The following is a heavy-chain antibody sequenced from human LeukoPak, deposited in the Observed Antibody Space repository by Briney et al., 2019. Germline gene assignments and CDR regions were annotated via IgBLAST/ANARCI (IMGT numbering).Heavy chain of an antibody. Sequence: RSSETLSLTCTVSGGSISSYYWSWIRQPPGKGLEWIGYIYYSGSTNYNPSLKSRVTISVDTSKNQFSLKLSSVTAADTAVYYCARVGWNYETYYFDYWGQGTLVTVSS. D-gene: IGHD1-7*01. CDR1: GGSISSYY. CDR2: IYYSGST. CDR3: ARVGWNYETYYFDY. J-gene: IGHJ4*02. V-gene: IGHV4-59*01.